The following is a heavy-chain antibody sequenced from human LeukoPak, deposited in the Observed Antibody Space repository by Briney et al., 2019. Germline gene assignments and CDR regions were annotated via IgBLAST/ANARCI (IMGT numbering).Heavy chain of an antibody. CDR2: TYYRSKWYN. CDR1: GDSVSSNSAA. V-gene: IGHV6-1*01. D-gene: IGHD3-10*01. J-gene: IGHJ5*02. Sequence: SQTLSLTCAISGDSVSSNSAAWNWVRQSPSRGLEWLGRTYYRSKWYNDYAVSVKSRITINPDTSKNQFSLQLNSVTAADTAVYYCARSDYYGSGSYYNWFDPWGQGTLVTVSS. CDR3: ARSDYYGSGSYYNWFDP.